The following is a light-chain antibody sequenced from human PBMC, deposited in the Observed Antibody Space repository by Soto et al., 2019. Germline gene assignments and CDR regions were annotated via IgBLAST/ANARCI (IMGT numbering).Light chain of an antibody. CDR1: NSNIGSGYD. CDR3: QSYDSSLSGWV. Sequence: QSVLTQPPSVSGAPGQRVTISCTGSNSNIGSGYDVHWYQQLPGTAPKLLICGNFNRPSGVPDRFSGSQSGTSASLAITGLQAEDEADYYCQSYDSSLSGWVFGGGTKLTVL. V-gene: IGLV1-40*01. J-gene: IGLJ3*02. CDR2: GNF.